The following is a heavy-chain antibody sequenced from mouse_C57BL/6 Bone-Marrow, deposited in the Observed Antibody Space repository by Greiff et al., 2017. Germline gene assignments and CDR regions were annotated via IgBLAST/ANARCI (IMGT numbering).Heavy chain of an antibody. J-gene: IGHJ4*01. CDR2: IYPRRGNT. D-gene: IGHD3-1*01. CDR1: GYTFTSYG. V-gene: IGHV1-81*01. Sequence: QVQLQQSGAELARPGASVKLSCKASGYTFTSYGISWVKQRTGQGLEWIGEIYPRRGNTYYNEKFKGKATLTADKSSSTAYMELRSLTSEDSAVYFCARSEASDWGQGTSVTVSS. CDR3: ARSEASD.